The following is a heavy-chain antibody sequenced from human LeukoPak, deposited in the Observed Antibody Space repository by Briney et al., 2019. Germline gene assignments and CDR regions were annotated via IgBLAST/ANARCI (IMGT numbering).Heavy chain of an antibody. CDR1: GGSISSYY. CDR3: ARGWVGGYNLGIAAFDI. V-gene: IGHV4-59*01. D-gene: IGHD5-24*01. CDR2: IYYSGST. J-gene: IGHJ3*02. Sequence: TSETLSLTCTVSGGSISSYYWSWIRQPPGKGLEWIGYIYYSGSTNYNPSLKSRVTISVDTSKNQFSLKLSSVTAADTAVYYCARGWVGGYNLGIAAFDIWGQGTMVTVSS.